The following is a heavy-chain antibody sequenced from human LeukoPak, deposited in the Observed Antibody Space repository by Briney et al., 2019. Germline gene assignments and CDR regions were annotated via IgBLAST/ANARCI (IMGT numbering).Heavy chain of an antibody. CDR1: GFTFSSYG. V-gene: IGHV3-33*01. CDR3: AREQVTGLYRASDF. J-gene: IGHJ4*02. CDR2: IWYDGSNK. D-gene: IGHD1-26*01. Sequence: GGSLRLSCAASGFTFSSYGMHWVRQAPGKGLEWVAAIWYDGSNKYYADSVKGRFTISRDNSKDTLYQQMNSLRAEDTAVYYCAREQVTGLYRASDFWGQGTLVTVSS.